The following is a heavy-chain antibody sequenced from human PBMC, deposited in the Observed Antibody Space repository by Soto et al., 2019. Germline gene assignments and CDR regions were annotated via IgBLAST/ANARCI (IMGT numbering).Heavy chain of an antibody. CDR2: IIPIFGTA. V-gene: IGHV1-69*12. Sequence: QVQLVQSGAEVKKPGSSVKVSCKASGGTFSSYAISWVRQAPGQGLEWMGGIIPIFGTANYAQKFQGRVTITAAESPSTAYMGPRSLRPADRAVYYCAGGRSWLQFRGDGMDVWGQGTTVTVSS. CDR1: GGTFSSYA. CDR3: AGGRSWLQFRGDGMDV. J-gene: IGHJ6*02. D-gene: IGHD6-13*01.